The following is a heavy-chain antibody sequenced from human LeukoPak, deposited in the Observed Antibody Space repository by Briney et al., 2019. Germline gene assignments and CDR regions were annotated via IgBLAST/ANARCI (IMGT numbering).Heavy chain of an antibody. CDR2: ISYDGSNK. D-gene: IGHD6-25*01. CDR1: GFTFSSYA. Sequence: GGSLRLSCAASGFTFSSYAMHWVRQAPGEGLEWVAVISYDGSNKYYADSVKGRFTISRDNSKNTLYLQMNSLRAEDTAVYYCARERGQAAENWFDPWGQGTLVTVSS. V-gene: IGHV3-30-3*01. J-gene: IGHJ5*02. CDR3: ARERGQAAENWFDP.